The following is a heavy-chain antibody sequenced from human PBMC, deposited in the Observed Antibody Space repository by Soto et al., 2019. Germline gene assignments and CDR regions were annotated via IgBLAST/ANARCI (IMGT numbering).Heavy chain of an antibody. CDR1: GFTFSSYG. J-gene: IGHJ4*02. Sequence: GGSLRLSCAASGFTFSSYGMHWVRQAPGKGLEWVAVISYDGSNKYYADSVKGRFTISRDNSKNTLYLQMNSLRAEDTAVYCCAKADSRGTLAYWGQGTLVTVSS. D-gene: IGHD3-16*01. CDR3: AKADSRGTLAY. CDR2: ISYDGSNK. V-gene: IGHV3-30*18.